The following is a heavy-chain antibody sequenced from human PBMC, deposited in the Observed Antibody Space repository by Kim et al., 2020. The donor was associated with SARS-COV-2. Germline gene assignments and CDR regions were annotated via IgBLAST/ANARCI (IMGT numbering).Heavy chain of an antibody. CDR3: ARRRKSTWATYYYGMDV. CDR2: IYHSGST. Sequence: SETLSLTCAVSGGSISSSNWWSWVRQPPGKGLEWIGEIYHSGSTNYNPSLKSRVTISVDKSKNQFSLKLSSVTAADTAVYYCARRRKSTWATYYYGMDVWGQGTTVTVSS. D-gene: IGHD1-26*01. V-gene: IGHV4-4*02. CDR1: GGSISSSNW. J-gene: IGHJ6*02.